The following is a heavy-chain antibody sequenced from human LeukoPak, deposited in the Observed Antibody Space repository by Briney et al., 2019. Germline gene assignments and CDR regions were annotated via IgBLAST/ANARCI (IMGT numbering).Heavy chain of an antibody. J-gene: IGHJ4*02. CDR3: AREGGPYRPLDY. CDR1: GLTFSSYS. Sequence: GSLRLSCAASGLTFSSYSFHWVRQPPGKGLEWIGEVNLQGSTNYNPSLKSRVAISVDKSENHISLKLTSVTAADTAVYYCAREGGPYRPLDYSGQGTLVTVAS. CDR2: VNLQGST. V-gene: IGHV4-4*02.